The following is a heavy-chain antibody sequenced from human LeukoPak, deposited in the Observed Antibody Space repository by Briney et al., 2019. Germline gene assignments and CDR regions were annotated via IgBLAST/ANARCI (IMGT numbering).Heavy chain of an antibody. D-gene: IGHD3-10*01. CDR3: ARHIWFGELSHFDY. V-gene: IGHV4-31*03. CDR1: GXSISSGGYY. J-gene: IGHJ4*02. CDR2: IYYSGST. Sequence: SETLSLTCTVSGXSISSGGYYWSWIRQHPGKGLGWIGYIYYSGSTYYNPSLKSRVTISVDTSKNQFSLKLSSVTAADTAVYYCARHIWFGELSHFDYWGQGTLVTVSS.